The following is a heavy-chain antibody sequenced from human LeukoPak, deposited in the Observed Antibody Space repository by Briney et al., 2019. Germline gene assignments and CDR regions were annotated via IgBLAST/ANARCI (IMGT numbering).Heavy chain of an antibody. D-gene: IGHD5-18*01. J-gene: IGHJ4*02. Sequence: ASVKVSCKASGGTFSSYAISWVRQAPGQGLEWMGWINPNSGGTNYAQKFQGRVTMTRDTSISTAYMELSRLRSDDTAVYYCASDSGYSYGYFDYWGQGTLVTVSS. CDR2: INPNSGGT. CDR3: ASDSGYSYGYFDY. CDR1: GGTFSSYA. V-gene: IGHV1-2*02.